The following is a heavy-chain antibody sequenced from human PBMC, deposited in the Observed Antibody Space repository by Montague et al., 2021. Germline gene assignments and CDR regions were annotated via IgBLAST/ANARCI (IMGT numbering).Heavy chain of an antibody. CDR3: ARVFSGWYVGWFDP. Sequence: SETLSLTCTVSGASIASNIYYWGWTRQSPGKGLEWIGSIYYSGNSFYQPSLKSRTTMAVDTSKNQFSLKLSSVTAADTAIYYCARVFSGWYVGWFDPWGQGTLVTVSS. CDR1: GASIASNIYY. D-gene: IGHD6-13*01. J-gene: IGHJ5*02. V-gene: IGHV4-39*07. CDR2: IYYSGNS.